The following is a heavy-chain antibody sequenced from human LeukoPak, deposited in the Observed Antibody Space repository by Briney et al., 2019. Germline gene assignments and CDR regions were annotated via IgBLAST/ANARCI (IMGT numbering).Heavy chain of an antibody. J-gene: IGHJ4*02. Sequence: PGGSLRLSCTGSGFTFSSYWMSWVRQAPGKGLEWVANIRQDGDLKHYVDSVRGRFTISRDNAKNSLYLQMTSLRAEDTAMYYCATPLDYRDSSGFHQGGDWGQGTLVTVSS. CDR2: IRQDGDLK. V-gene: IGHV3-7*03. CDR1: GFTFSSYW. CDR3: ATPLDYRDSSGFHQGGD. D-gene: IGHD3-22*01.